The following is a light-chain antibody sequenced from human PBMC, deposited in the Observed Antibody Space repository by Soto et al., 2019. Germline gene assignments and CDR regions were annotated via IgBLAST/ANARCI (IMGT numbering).Light chain of an antibody. J-gene: IGLJ1*01. CDR2: DVS. Sequence: QSALTQPRSVSGSPGQSVTISCTGTSSDVGGYNYVSWYQQHPGKATKLMIYDVSKRPSGVPDRFSGSKSGNTASLTISGLQAEDEADYYCCSYAGSYYVFGTGTQLTVL. CDR1: SSDVGGYNY. V-gene: IGLV2-11*01. CDR3: CSYAGSYYV.